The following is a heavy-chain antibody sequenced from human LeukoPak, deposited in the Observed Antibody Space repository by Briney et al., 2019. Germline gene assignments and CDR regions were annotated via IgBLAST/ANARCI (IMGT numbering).Heavy chain of an antibody. D-gene: IGHD5-12*01. Sequence: GESLKISCKCSGYSFTTYWIGWGRQMPGKGLEWMGIIYPGDYNTCYSPSFQGHVTISDDKTISTSYLQWSSLKASDTAMYYCGRLGGGYNYLTYRGQGTLVTVSS. CDR3: GRLGGGYNYLTY. J-gene: IGHJ4*02. CDR2: IYPGDYNT. V-gene: IGHV5-51*01. CDR1: GYSFTTYW.